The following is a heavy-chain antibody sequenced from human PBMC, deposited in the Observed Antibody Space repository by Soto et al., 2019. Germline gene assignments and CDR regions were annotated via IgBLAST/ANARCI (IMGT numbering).Heavy chain of an antibody. D-gene: IGHD1-1*01. J-gene: IGHJ5*02. CDR1: GFTFSSYS. CDR3: AGELAALNWFAP. V-gene: IGHV3-48*02. CDR2: ISSSSSTI. Sequence: EVQLVESGGGLVQPGGSLRLSCAASGFTFSSYSMNWVRQAPGKGLEWVSYISSSSSTIYYADSVKGRFTISRDNAKNSLYLQMNSLRDEDTAVYYCAGELAALNWFAPWGQGTLVTVSS.